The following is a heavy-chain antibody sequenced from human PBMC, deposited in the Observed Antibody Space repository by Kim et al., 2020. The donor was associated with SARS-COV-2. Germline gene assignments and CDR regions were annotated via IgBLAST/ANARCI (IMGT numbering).Heavy chain of an antibody. J-gene: IGHJ4*02. Sequence: GGSLRLSCAASGFTFSSYVMSWVRQAPGKGLEWVSAISGSGGSTYYADSVKGRFTISRDNSKNTLYLQMNSLRAEDTAVYYCAKDYYDSFGGYWGQGTLVTVSS. D-gene: IGHD3-22*01. CDR3: AKDYYDSFGGY. CDR1: GFTFSSYV. CDR2: ISGSGGST. V-gene: IGHV3-23*01.